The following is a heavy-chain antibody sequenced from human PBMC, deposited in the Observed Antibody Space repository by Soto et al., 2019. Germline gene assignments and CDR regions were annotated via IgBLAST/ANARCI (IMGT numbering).Heavy chain of an antibody. Sequence: GGSLRLSCAASGLTFSGSPVHWVRQASGKGLEWVGRIGSKSDTYATAYAASVKGRFTISRDDSKNTAFLQMNSLKTEDTAMYYCARPIGYCNGGGCRNAFDIWGQGTMVTVSS. V-gene: IGHV3-73*01. D-gene: IGHD2-8*02. CDR3: ARPIGYCNGGGCRNAFDI. CDR2: IGSKSDTYAT. CDR1: GLTFSGSP. J-gene: IGHJ3*02.